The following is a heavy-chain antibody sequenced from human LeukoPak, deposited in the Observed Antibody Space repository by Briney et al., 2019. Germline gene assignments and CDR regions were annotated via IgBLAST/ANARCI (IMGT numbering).Heavy chain of an antibody. V-gene: IGHV4-39*01. CDR2: MYYSGSP. CDR1: GDSISSTSYY. D-gene: IGHD1-14*01. Sequence: PSETLSLTCTVSGDSISSTSYYWGWIRQPPGKGLEWIGNMYYSGSPYYNPSLKSRATISVDTSKNQFSLTLSSVTAADTALYYCARITSGPGQVDYWGQGPLVTVSS. CDR3: ARITSGPGQVDY. J-gene: IGHJ4*02.